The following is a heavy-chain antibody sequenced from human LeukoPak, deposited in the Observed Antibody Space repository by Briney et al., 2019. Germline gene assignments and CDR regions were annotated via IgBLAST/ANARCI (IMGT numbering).Heavy chain of an antibody. CDR2: INPNSGGT. CDR1: GYTFTGYY. D-gene: IGHD3-9*01. CDR3: ARVSSLDWFSDY. J-gene: IGHJ4*02. V-gene: IGHV1-2*02. Sequence: ASVKVSCKASGYTFTGYYMHWVRQAPGQGLEWMGWINPNSGGTNYAQKFQGRVTMTRDTSISTAYMELSRLRSDDTAVYYCARVSSLDWFSDYWGQGTLVTVSS.